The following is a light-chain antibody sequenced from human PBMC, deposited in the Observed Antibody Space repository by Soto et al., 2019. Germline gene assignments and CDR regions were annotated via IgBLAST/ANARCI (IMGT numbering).Light chain of an antibody. Sequence: EIVLTQSPGTLSLSPGERATLSCRAALSLTSNYVAWYQQKPGQAPRLLIYAASTRASGIPDRFSGSGSGTDFTLTISRLEPEDFAVYYCQQYGRSLLFGGGSKVEIK. CDR2: AAS. V-gene: IGKV3-20*01. CDR1: LSLTSNY. CDR3: QQYGRSLL. J-gene: IGKJ4*01.